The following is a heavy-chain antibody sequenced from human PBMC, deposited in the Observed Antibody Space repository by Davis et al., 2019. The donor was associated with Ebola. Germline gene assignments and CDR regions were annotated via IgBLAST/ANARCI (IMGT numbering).Heavy chain of an antibody. Sequence: GESLKISCAASGFTVSSNYMSWVRQAPGKGLEWVSVIYSGGSTYYADSVKGRFTISRDNSKNPLYLQMNILRAEDTAVYYCAKRGVVVPAAIFAFDIWGQGTMVTVSS. CDR1: GFTVSSNY. J-gene: IGHJ3*02. V-gene: IGHV3-66*02. D-gene: IGHD2-2*01. CDR2: IYSGGST. CDR3: AKRGVVVPAAIFAFDI.